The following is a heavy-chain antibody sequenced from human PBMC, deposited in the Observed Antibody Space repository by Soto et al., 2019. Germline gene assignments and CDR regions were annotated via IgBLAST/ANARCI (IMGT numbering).Heavy chain of an antibody. J-gene: IGHJ4*02. CDR2: IYYTGST. D-gene: IGHD2-2*01. CDR1: GGSISSSSYY. V-gene: IGHV4-39*01. Sequence: SETLSLTCTVSGGSISSSSYYWGWIRQPPGKGLEWLGSIYYTGSTYYNPSLKSRVTISVDTSKNQFSLKLSSVTAADTAVYYCARHEYQLHYFDYWGQGTLVTVSS. CDR3: ARHEYQLHYFDY.